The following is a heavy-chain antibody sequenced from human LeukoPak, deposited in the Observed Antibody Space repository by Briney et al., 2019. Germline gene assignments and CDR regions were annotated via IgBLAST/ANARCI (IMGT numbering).Heavy chain of an antibody. J-gene: IGHJ6*02. CDR1: GFTVSSNY. V-gene: IGHV3-53*01. Sequence: GGSLRLSCAASGFTVSSNYMRWVRQAPGKGLEWVSVIYSGGSTYYADSVKGRFTISRDNSKNTLYLQMNSLRAEDTAVYYCARANALGTVTPYYGMDVWGQGTTVTVSS. D-gene: IGHD4-17*01. CDR3: ARANALGTVTPYYGMDV. CDR2: IYSGGST.